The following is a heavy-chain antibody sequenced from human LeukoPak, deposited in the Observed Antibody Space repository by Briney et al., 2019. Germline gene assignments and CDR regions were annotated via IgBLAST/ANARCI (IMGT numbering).Heavy chain of an antibody. D-gene: IGHD2-21*01. V-gene: IGHV3-30*04. J-gene: IGHJ4*02. CDR2: ISYDGSNK. CDR1: GFTFSSYA. CDR3: AKLVVGPQRDY. Sequence: GGSLRLSCAASGFTFSSYAIHWVRQAPGKGLEWVAVISYDGSNKYYADSVKGRLTISRDNSKNTLYLQMNSLRAEDTAVYYCAKLVVGPQRDYWGQGTLVTVSS.